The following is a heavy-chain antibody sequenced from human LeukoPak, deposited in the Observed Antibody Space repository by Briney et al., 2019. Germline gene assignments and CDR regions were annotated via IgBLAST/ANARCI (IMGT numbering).Heavy chain of an antibody. CDR1: GGSISSYY. CDR2: IYYSGST. V-gene: IGHV4-59*08. CDR3: ARHWASSQIMDV. D-gene: IGHD6-13*01. Sequence: TETLSLTCTVSGGSISSYYWSWIRQPPGKGLEWIGYIYYSGSTNYNPSLKSRVTISVDTSKNQFSLKLSSVTAADTAVYYCARHWASSQIMDVWGQGTTVTVSS. J-gene: IGHJ6*02.